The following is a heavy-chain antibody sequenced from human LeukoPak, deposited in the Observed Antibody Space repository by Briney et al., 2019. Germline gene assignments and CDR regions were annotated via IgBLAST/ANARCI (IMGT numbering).Heavy chain of an antibody. J-gene: IGHJ5*02. D-gene: IGHD2-15*01. CDR3: AHTFVSMMVVGFDP. CDR2: IYWDDEK. V-gene: IGHV2-5*02. Sequence: SGPTLVKPTQTLTLTCTFSGFSLSTSGVGVGWIRQPPGKALEWLALIYWDDEKRYSPSLKSRLTITKDTSKNQVVLTMTKLDPVDTATYYCAHTFVSMMVVGFDPWGQGTLVTVSS. CDR1: GFSLSTSGVG.